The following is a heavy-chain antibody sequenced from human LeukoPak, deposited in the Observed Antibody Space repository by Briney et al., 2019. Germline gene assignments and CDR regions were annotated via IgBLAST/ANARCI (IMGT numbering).Heavy chain of an antibody. CDR1: KFTFSNYW. CDR2: IKPDGSGK. J-gene: IGHJ4*02. CDR3: ARENYFDY. Sequence: GGSLRLSCAASKFTFSNYWMGWVRQAPGKGLGWVANIKPDGSGKYYVDSVKGRFTISRDNAKNSLYLQMNSLRAEDTAVYYCARENYFDYWGQGTLVTVSS. V-gene: IGHV3-7*01.